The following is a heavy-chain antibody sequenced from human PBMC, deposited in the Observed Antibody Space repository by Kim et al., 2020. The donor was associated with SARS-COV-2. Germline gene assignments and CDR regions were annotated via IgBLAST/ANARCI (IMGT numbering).Heavy chain of an antibody. V-gene: IGHV3-74*01. J-gene: IGHJ4*02. D-gene: IGHD2-21*02. CDR3: VRARYDGNCFGR. Sequence: GESLRLSCAASGFTSSGDWMHWVRQAPGKGLMWVSRIDGGGTATAYADAVEGRFTISTDSAKDTLYLQMNSLRDEDTAIYYCVRARYDGNCFGRWGQGTLVTVSS. CDR1: GFTSSGDW. CDR2: IDGGGTAT.